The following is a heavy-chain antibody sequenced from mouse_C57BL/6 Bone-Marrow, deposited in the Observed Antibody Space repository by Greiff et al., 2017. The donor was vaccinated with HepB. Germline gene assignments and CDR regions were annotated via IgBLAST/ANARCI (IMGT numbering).Heavy chain of an antibody. CDR2: ISSGSSTI. D-gene: IGHD2-12*01. Sequence: EVQRVESGGGLLKPGGSLKLSCAASGFTFSDYGMHWVRQAPEKGLEWVTYISSGSSTIYYADTVKGRFTISRDNAKTTLFLQMTSLRSEDTDMYYCARGGLRRGYAMDYWGQGTSVTVSS. CDR3: ARGGLRRGYAMDY. CDR1: GFTFSDYG. V-gene: IGHV5-17*01. J-gene: IGHJ4*01.